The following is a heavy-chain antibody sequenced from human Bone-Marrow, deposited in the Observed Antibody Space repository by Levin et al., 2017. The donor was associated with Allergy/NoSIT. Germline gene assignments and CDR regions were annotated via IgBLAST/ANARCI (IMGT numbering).Heavy chain of an antibody. Sequence: GGSLRLSCKASGYTFTSYAMNWVRQAPGQGLEWMGWINTNTGNPTYAQGFTGRFVFSLDTSVSTAYLQISSLKAEDTAVYYCARDLEVVVVPAAMMCGYYYYYMDVWGKGTTVTVSS. J-gene: IGHJ6*03. V-gene: IGHV7-4-1*02. CDR2: INTNTGNP. CDR1: GYTFTSYA. CDR3: ARDLEVVVVPAAMMCGYYYYYMDV. D-gene: IGHD2-2*01.